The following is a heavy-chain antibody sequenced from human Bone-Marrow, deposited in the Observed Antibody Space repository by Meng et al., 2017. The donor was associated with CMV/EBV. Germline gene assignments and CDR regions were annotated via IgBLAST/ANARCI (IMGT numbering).Heavy chain of an antibody. CDR1: GYTFTGYY. J-gene: IGHJ5*02. V-gene: IGHV1-2*02. Sequence: ASVKVSCKASGYTFTGYYMHWVRQAPGQGLEWMGWINPNSGGTNYAQKFQGRVTMTRDTSISTAYMELSRLRSDDTAVYYCARDVGYCSSTSCYGWFDPWGQGTLVTVSS. CDR2: INPNSGGT. D-gene: IGHD2-2*03. CDR3: ARDVGYCSSTSCYGWFDP.